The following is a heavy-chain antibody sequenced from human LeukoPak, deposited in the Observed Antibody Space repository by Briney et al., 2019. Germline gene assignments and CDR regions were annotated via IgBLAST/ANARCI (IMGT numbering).Heavy chain of an antibody. CDR3: VKDLDGGYSYRVWQAFDI. CDR2: ISRNGGNT. Sequence: PGGSLRLSCSASGFTFSSYAMHWVRQAPGKGLEYVSSISRNGGNTYYADSVKGRFTISRDNSKNTLYLQMSSLRAEDTAVYYCVKDLDGGYSYRVWQAFDIWGQGTMVTVSS. D-gene: IGHD5-18*01. V-gene: IGHV3-64D*06. CDR1: GFTFSSYA. J-gene: IGHJ3*02.